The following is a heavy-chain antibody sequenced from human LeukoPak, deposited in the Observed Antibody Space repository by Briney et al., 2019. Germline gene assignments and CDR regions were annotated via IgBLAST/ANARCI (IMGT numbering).Heavy chain of an antibody. J-gene: IGHJ4*02. CDR1: GFTFSSYG. V-gene: IGHV3-30*02. CDR3: AKGQTSRGGGDCYDY. D-gene: IGHD2-21*01. CDR2: IWYDGSNK. Sequence: GGSLRLSCAASGFTFSSYGMHWVRQAPGKGLVWVAVIWYDGSNKYYADSVKGRFTISRDNSKNTLYLQMNSLRAEDTAVYYCAKGQTSRGGGDCYDYWGQGTLVTVSS.